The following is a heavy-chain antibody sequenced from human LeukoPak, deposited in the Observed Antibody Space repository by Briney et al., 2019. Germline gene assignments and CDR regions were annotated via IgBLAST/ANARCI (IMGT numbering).Heavy chain of an antibody. V-gene: IGHV4-34*01. Sequence: SETLSLTCAVYGGSFSGYYWSWIRQPPGKGLEWIGEINHSGSTNYNPSLKSRVTISVDTSKNQFSLKLSSVTAADTAVYYCARDRDGYSYWGQGTLVTVSS. CDR2: INHSGST. J-gene: IGHJ4*02. CDR3: ARDRDGYSY. D-gene: IGHD5-24*01. CDR1: GGSFSGYY.